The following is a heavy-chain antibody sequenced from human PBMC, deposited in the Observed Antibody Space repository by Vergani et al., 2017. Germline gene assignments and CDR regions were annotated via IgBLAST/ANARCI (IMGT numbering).Heavy chain of an antibody. CDR1: GFTFSSYA. V-gene: IGHV3-9*01. CDR2: ISWNSGGI. J-gene: IGHJ4*02. D-gene: IGHD5-12*01. CDR3: AKDMSSGYDQGPFDY. Sequence: EVQLVQSGAEVKKPGESLKISCAASGFTFSSYAMSWVRQAPGKGLEWVSGISWNSGGIGYADSVKGRFTISRDNAKNSLYLQMNSLRAEDTALYYCAKDMSSGYDQGPFDYGGQGTLVTVSS.